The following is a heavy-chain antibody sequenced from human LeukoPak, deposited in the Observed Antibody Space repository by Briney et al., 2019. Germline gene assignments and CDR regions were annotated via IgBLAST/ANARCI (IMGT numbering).Heavy chain of an antibody. V-gene: IGHV3-21*01. Sequence: GGSLRLSCAASGFTFSSYSMNWVRQAPGKGLEWVSSISSSSSYIYYADSVKGRFTISRDNAKNPLYLQMNSLRAEDTAVYYCARGRYGSGSLNDYWGQGTLVTVSS. D-gene: IGHD3-10*01. CDR3: ARGRYGSGSLNDY. CDR2: ISSSSSYI. J-gene: IGHJ4*02. CDR1: GFTFSSYS.